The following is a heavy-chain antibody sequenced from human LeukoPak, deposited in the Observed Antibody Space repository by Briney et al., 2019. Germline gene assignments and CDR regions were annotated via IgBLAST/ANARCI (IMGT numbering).Heavy chain of an antibody. CDR2: MNPNSGNT. Sequence: ASVKVSCKASGYTFTSYYVHWVRQAPGQGLEWMGWMNPNSGNTGYAQKFQGRVTITRNTSISTAYMELSSLRSEDTAVYYCARGVEMATIFYYYYYYMDVWGKGTTVTVSS. CDR3: ARGVEMATIFYYYYYYMDV. J-gene: IGHJ6*03. D-gene: IGHD5-24*01. CDR1: GYTFTSYY. V-gene: IGHV1-8*03.